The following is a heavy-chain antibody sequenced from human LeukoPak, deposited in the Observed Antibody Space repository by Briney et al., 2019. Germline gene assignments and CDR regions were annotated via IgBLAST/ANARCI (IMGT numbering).Heavy chain of an antibody. J-gene: IGHJ5*02. Sequence: ASVTVSFKASGYPFTMYGFNWVRQAPGQGLEWMGCICDNNGNTNYAQKFQGRVTMTTDTSTNTAYMDLTNLKSDDTAIYYCARGPRFDPWGQGTLVTVSS. V-gene: IGHV1-18*01. CDR2: ICDNNGNT. CDR1: GYPFTMYG. CDR3: ARGPRFDP.